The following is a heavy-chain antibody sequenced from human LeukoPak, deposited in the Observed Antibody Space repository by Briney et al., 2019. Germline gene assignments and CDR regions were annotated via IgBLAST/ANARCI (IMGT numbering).Heavy chain of an antibody. CDR2: ISYDGSNK. V-gene: IGHV3-30*18. CDR3: AKEALSGSGSYSLDY. CDR1: GFTFSSYG. J-gene: IGHJ4*02. Sequence: PGGSLRLSCAASGFTFSSYGMHWVRQAPGKGLEWVAVISYDGSNKYYADSVKGRFTISRDNSKNTLYLQMNSLRAEDTAVYYCAKEALSGSGSYSLDYWGQGTLVTVSS. D-gene: IGHD3-10*01.